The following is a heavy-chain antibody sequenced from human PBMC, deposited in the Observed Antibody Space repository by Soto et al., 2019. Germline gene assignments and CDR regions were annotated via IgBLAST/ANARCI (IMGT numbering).Heavy chain of an antibody. J-gene: IGHJ4*02. CDR1: GGAFSGYY. CDR2: INHSGST. CDR3: ARDQITGLFDY. D-gene: IGHD2-8*02. V-gene: IGHV4-34*01. Sequence: QVQLQQWGAGLLKPSETLSLTCAVYGGAFSGYYWTWIRQPPGTGLEWIGEINHSGSTNYNPSLKSRVTIAVDTSKIQFSLKLTSVTAADTAVYYCARDQITGLFDYWGQGTLVTVSS.